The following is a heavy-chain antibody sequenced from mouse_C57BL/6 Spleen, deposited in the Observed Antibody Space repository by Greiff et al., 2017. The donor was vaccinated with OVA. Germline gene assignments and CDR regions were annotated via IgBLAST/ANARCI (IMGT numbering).Heavy chain of an antibody. J-gene: IGHJ4*01. Sequence: VQLQQSGAELARPGASVKMSCKASGYTFTSYTMHWVKQRPGQGLEWIGYINPSSGYTKYNQKFKDKATLTADKSSSTAYMQLSSLTSEDSAVYYCAKSITTVVDYAMDYWGQGTSVTVSS. CDR3: AKSITTVVDYAMDY. D-gene: IGHD1-1*01. CDR2: INPSSGYT. V-gene: IGHV1-4*01. CDR1: GYTFTSYT.